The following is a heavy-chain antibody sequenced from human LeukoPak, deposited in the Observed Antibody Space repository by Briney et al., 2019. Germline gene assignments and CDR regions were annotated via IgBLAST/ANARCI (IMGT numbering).Heavy chain of an antibody. Sequence: GGSLRLSCAASGFTFRSFAMSWVRLAPGKGLEWVSSISGSGARTYYADSVNGRFTISRDNSKNTLYLQMNSLRADDTAVYYCAKGDSYYDFCLDVWGRGTTVTVSS. CDR2: ISGSGART. CDR3: AKGDSYYDFCLDV. D-gene: IGHD3-3*01. V-gene: IGHV3-23*01. CDR1: GFTFRSFA. J-gene: IGHJ6*02.